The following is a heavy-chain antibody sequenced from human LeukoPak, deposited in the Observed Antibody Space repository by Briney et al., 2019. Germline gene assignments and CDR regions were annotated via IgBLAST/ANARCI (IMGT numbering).Heavy chain of an antibody. CDR2: FYYSGSA. D-gene: IGHD2-8*02. Sequence: PSETLSLTCTVSGGSISSSSYYWGWIRQPPGKGLEWIGSFYYSGSAYYNPSLRSRVTISVDTSKNQFSLKLSSVTAADTAVYYCARDSGPPNYYFDYWGQGTLVTVSS. CDR1: GGSISSSSYY. V-gene: IGHV4-39*07. CDR3: ARDSGPPNYYFDY. J-gene: IGHJ4*02.